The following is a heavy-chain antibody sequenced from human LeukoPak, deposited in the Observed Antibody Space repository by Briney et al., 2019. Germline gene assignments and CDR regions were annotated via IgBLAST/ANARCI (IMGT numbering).Heavy chain of an antibody. D-gene: IGHD4-17*01. J-gene: IGHJ4*02. CDR3: SRDPRRDFADFFFDY. CDR2: MYYSGST. Sequence: PSETLSLTCTVSGGSISSSSYYWGWIRPPPGEGLEWIGIMYYSGSTYYNPSLKSRVTISVATSKYQYSLKVSSVTAADTAIYYYSRDPRRDFADFFFDYWGQGTLVTVSS. V-gene: IGHV4-39*02. CDR1: GGSISSSSYY.